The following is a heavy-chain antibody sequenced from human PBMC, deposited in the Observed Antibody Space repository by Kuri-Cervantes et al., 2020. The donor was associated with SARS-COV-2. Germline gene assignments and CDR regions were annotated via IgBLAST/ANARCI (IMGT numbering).Heavy chain of an antibody. CDR3: AKGIAVAGTGSFDY. V-gene: IGHV3-30*02. CDR1: GFTFRNYG. D-gene: IGHD6-19*01. J-gene: IGHJ4*02. CDR2: IRYDGSNK. Sequence: GGSLRLSCAPSGFTFRNYGMHWVRQAPGKGLEWVAFIRYDGSNKYYADSVKGRFTISRDNSKNTLYLQMNSLRVEDTAVYYCAKGIAVAGTGSFDYWGQGTLVTVSS.